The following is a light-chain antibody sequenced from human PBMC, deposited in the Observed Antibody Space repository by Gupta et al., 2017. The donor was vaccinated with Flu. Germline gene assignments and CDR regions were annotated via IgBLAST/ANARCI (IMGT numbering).Light chain of an antibody. CDR1: QSISSY. J-gene: IGKJ2*03. V-gene: IGKV1-39*01. Sequence: DIQMTQSPSSLSASVGDRVTITCRASQSISSYLNWYQQKPGKAPKLLIYAASSLQSGVPSRFSGSGSGTDFTLTISSRQPEDFATYYCQQSYSTPGHSFGQGTKMEIK. CDR2: AAS. CDR3: QQSYSTPGHS.